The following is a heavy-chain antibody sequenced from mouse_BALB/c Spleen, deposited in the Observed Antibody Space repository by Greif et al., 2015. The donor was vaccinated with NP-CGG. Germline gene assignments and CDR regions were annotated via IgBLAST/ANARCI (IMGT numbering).Heavy chain of an antibody. CDR2: IRSKSNNYAT. Sequence: EVKLMESGGGLVQPKGSLKLSCAASGFTFNTYAMNWVRQAPGKGLEWVARIRSKSNNYATYYADSVKDRFTISRDDSQSMRYLQMNNLKTEDTAMYYCVRHSGYDAMDYWGQGTSVTVSS. V-gene: IGHV10-1*02. CDR3: VRHSGYDAMDY. CDR1: GFTFNTYA. J-gene: IGHJ4*01.